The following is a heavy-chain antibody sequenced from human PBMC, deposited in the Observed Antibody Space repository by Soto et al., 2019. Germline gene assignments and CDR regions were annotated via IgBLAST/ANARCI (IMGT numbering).Heavy chain of an antibody. CDR3: ARTTYSRTYYFDY. V-gene: IGHV2-70*01. CDR1: GFSLGTSEMW. CDR2: INWDDDK. Sequence: SGPTLVNPTQTLTLTCTFSGFSLGTSEMWVSCIRQPPGKALEWLALINWDDDKYYNTSLKTRLTISKDTSKNQVVLTMTNMDPVDTATYYCARTTYSRTYYFDYWGQGTLVTVSS. J-gene: IGHJ4*02. D-gene: IGHD2-2*01.